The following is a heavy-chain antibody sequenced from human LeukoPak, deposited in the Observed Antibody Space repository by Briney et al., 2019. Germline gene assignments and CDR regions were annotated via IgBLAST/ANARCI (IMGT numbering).Heavy chain of an antibody. J-gene: IGHJ5*02. V-gene: IGHV4-39*07. D-gene: IGHD6-13*01. CDR1: GGSISSSSYY. CDR2: IYYSGST. Sequence: PSETLSLTCTVSGGSISSSSYYWGWIRQPPGKGLEWIGSIYYSGSTYYNPSLKSRVTISVDTSKNQFSLKLSSVTAADTAVYYCARGVAGSWFDPWGQGTLVTVSS. CDR3: ARGVAGSWFDP.